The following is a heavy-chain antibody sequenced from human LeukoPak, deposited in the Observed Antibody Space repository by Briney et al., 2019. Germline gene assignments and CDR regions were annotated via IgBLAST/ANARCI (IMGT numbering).Heavy chain of an antibody. J-gene: IGHJ6*02. CDR3: ARSTRFGITGTPYYYYGMDV. CDR2: IYPGDSDT. D-gene: IGHD1-7*01. CDR1: GYSFTSYW. V-gene: IGHV5-51*01. Sequence: GESLKISCKGSGYSFTSYWIGWVRQMPGKGLEWMGIIYPGDSDTRYSPSFQGQVTISADKSISTAYLQWSSLKASDTAMYYCARSTRFGITGTPYYYYGMDVWGQGTTVTVSS.